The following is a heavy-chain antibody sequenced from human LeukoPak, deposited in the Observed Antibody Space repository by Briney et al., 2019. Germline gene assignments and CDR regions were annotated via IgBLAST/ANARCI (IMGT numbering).Heavy chain of an antibody. CDR3: AGFGAGSYY. CDR1: GGSISSSSSY. Sequence: PSETLSLTCTVSGGSISSSSSYCSWIRQPAGKGLEWIGRIYTTGSTDSTDFNPSLKSRVTMSVDTSKNQFSLKLGSVTAADTAVYYCAGFGAGSYYWGQGTLVTVSS. CDR2: IYTTG. V-gene: IGHV4-61*02. D-gene: IGHD3-10*01. J-gene: IGHJ4*02.